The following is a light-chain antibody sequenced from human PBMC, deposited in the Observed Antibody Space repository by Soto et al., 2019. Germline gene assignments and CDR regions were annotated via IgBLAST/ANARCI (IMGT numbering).Light chain of an antibody. J-gene: IGLJ2*01. CDR1: SAYSNYK. CDR3: GADHGSGGNFVVV. V-gene: IGLV9-49*01. CDR2: GGSGGIVG. Sequence: QPVLTQPPSASASLGASVTLTCTLSSAYSNYKVDWYQQRPGKGPRFLMRGGSGGIVGSKGDGIPDRFSVLGSGRNRYLTINNIQEEDEGDYHCGADHGSGGNFVVVFGGGTKVTVL.